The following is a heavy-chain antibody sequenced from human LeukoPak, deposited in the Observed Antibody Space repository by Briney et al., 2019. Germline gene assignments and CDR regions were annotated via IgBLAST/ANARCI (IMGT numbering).Heavy chain of an antibody. Sequence: SETLSLTCTVSGGSISSSSYYWGWIRQPPGKGLEWIGSIYYSGSPYYNPSLKSRVTISVDTSKNQFSLKLSSVTAADTAVYYCARAYYYDSSGPPDYWGQGTLVTVSS. D-gene: IGHD3-22*01. CDR2: IYYSGSP. J-gene: IGHJ4*02. CDR1: GGSISSSSYY. V-gene: IGHV4-39*07. CDR3: ARAYYYDSSGPPDY.